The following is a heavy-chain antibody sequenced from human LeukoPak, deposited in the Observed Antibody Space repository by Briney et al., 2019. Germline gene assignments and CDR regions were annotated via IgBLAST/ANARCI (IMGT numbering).Heavy chain of an antibody. V-gene: IGHV4-59*01. J-gene: IGHJ3*02. D-gene: IGHD3-3*01. Sequence: SETLSLTCTVSGGSISSYYWSWIRQPPGKGLEWIGYIYYSGSTNYNPSLKSRVTISVDTSKNQFSLKLSSVTAADTAVYYCARVEYYDFWSGLLGAFDIWGQGTMVTVSS. CDR1: GGSISSYY. CDR3: ARVEYYDFWSGLLGAFDI. CDR2: IYYSGST.